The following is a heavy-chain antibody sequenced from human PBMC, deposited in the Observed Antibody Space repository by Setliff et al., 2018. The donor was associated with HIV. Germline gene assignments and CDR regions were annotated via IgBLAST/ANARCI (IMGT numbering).Heavy chain of an antibody. CDR3: ARFYDISGYYSNYHYYMDV. CDR1: GGSISRFY. D-gene: IGHD3-22*01. V-gene: IGHV4-59*12. Sequence: SETLSLTCTVSGGSISRFYWSWIRQPPGKGLEWIGHIYYIGTTNYNPSLRSRVTISVDTSKYHFSLKLSSVTAADTAVYYCARFYDISGYYSNYHYYMDVWGKGTAVTVSS. J-gene: IGHJ6*03. CDR2: IYYIGTT.